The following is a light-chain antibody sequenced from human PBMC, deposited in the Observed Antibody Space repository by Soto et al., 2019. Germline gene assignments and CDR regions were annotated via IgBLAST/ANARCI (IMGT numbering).Light chain of an antibody. Sequence: EIVLTQSPGTLSLSPGERATLSCRASQSVSSSYLAWYQQKPGQAPRLLIYGSSSRATGIPDRFSGSGSGTDFTLTISRLQPEDVADYYCQQYGSSPLTFGQGTKLEIK. J-gene: IGKJ4*01. CDR2: GSS. CDR3: QQYGSSPLT. CDR1: QSVSSSY. V-gene: IGKV3-20*01.